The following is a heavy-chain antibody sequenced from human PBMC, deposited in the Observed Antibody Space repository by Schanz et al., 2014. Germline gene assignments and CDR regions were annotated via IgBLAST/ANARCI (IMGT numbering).Heavy chain of an antibody. CDR2: INHGGST. V-gene: IGHV4-34*01. D-gene: IGHD2-8*02. J-gene: IGHJ6*02. Sequence: QVQLQQWGAGLLKPSETLSLTCGVFGGSFSGYYWSWIRQPPGKGLEWIAEINHGGSTNYNPSLKSRVTISVDKSKNQFSLKGRSVTAADTAVYYCARDSLRGATGGYGMDVWGQGTTVTVSS. CDR3: ARDSLRGATGGYGMDV. CDR1: GGSFSGYY.